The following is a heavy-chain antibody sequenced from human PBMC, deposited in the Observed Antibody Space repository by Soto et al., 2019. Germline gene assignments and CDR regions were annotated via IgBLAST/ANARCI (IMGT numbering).Heavy chain of an antibody. CDR1: GGSFNTYT. CDR2: IIPIFGKP. D-gene: IGHD1-26*01. CDR3: ASLNNWSSGDGRIDV. J-gene: IGHJ6*02. V-gene: IGHV1-69*01. Sequence: QVQLVQSGAEVKKPGSSVKVSRKASGGSFNTYTISWVRQAPGQGLQWMGGIIPIFGKPTYAQAFQGRVTIAADEHTSTVYMELRSLRSEDTALYYCASLNNWSSGDGRIDVWGRGTAVIVSS.